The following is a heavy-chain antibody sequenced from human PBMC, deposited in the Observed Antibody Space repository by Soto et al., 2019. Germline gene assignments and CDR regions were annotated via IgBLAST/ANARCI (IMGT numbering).Heavy chain of an antibody. D-gene: IGHD5-18*01. J-gene: IGHJ4*02. CDR3: ARLVLLLPKNTNCFVV. V-gene: IGHV5-51*01. CDR2: IYPGDSDT. CDR1: GYSFTSYW. Sequence: PGESLKISCKGSGYSFTSYWIGWVRQMPGKGLEWMGIIYPGDSDTRYSPSFQGQVTISADKSISTAYLQWSSLKASDTAMYYCARLVLLLPKNTNCFVVWGQGTLVTVFS.